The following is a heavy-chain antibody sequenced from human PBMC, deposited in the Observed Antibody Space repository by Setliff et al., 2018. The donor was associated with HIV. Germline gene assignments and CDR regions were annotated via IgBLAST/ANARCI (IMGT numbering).Heavy chain of an antibody. CDR2: IYYDGRT. J-gene: IGHJ5*01. V-gene: IGHV4-39*07. Sequence: SETLSLTCTVSGGTIRTGAYYWGWIRQPPGTGLEWMGSIYYDGRTFYKPSLKSRLTISVDTSKNQFSLSLNSVTAADTAVYFCARGGAVSADFDSWGQGTLVTVSS. CDR1: GGTIRTGAYY. CDR3: ARGGAVSADFDS. D-gene: IGHD3-16*01.